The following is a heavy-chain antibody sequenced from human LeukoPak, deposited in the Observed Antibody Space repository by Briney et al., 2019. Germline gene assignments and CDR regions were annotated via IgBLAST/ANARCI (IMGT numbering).Heavy chain of an antibody. D-gene: IGHD6-6*01. J-gene: IGHJ4*02. CDR2: IYHSGST. V-gene: IGHV4-38-2*01. Sequence: PSETLSLTCAVSGYSISSGYYWGWIRQPPGKGLEWIGSIYHSGSTYCNPSLKSRVTISVDTSKNQFSLKLSSVTAADTAVYYCARAKPTSIAARRGKYYFDYWGQGILVTVSS. CDR1: GYSISSGYY. CDR3: ARAKPTSIAARRGKYYFDY.